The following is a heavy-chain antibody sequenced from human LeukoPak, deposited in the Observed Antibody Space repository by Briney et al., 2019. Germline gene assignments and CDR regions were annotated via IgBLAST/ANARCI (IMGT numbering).Heavy chain of an antibody. D-gene: IGHD3-16*01. CDR2: IIPIFGTA. CDR1: GGTFSSYA. Sequence: GASVKVSCKASGGTFSSYAISWVRQAPGQGLEWMGGIIPIFGTANYAQKFQGRVTITADESTSTAYMELSSLRSEDTAVYYCARDLWGDPLPGTGGAFDIWGQGTMVTVSS. V-gene: IGHV1-69*13. CDR3: ARDLWGDPLPGTGGAFDI. J-gene: IGHJ3*02.